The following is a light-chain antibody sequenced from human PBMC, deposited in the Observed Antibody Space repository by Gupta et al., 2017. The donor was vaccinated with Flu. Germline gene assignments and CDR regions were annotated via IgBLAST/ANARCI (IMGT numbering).Light chain of an antibody. CDR1: QSVSSSY. Sequence: ERATLSCRASQSVSSSYLAWYKQKPGQAPRLLIYGASSRATGIPDRFSGSGSGTDFTLTISRLEPEDFAVYYCQQYGSSPFTFGPGTKVDIK. CDR3: QQYGSSPFT. V-gene: IGKV3-20*01. CDR2: GAS. J-gene: IGKJ3*01.